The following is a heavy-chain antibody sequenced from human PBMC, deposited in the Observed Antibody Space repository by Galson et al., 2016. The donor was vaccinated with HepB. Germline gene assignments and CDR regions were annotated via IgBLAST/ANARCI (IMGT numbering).Heavy chain of an antibody. CDR2: IYSDSST. J-gene: IGHJ6*03. V-gene: IGHV3-53*01. Sequence: CAASGFAVSTNYLSWVRQAPGKGLEWVSVIYSDSSTYYADSVKGRFTISRDNSKNTVFLQMNNLRAEDTAVYYCARHNYYQYYMDVWGKGTTVTVSS. CDR3: ARHNYYQYYMDV. CDR1: GFAVSTNY.